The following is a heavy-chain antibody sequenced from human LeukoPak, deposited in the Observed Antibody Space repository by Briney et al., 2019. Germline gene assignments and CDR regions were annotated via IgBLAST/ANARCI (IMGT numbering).Heavy chain of an antibody. V-gene: IGHV4-38-2*02. CDR1: NYSISSDYY. Sequence: SETLSLTCTVSNYSISSDYYWGWIRQPPGKGLEWIGRLFHSGTIYYTPSLKSRVTTSVDTSNNRFSLKLMSVTAADTAVYYCARATRPRGDFDYWGQGTLVTVSS. J-gene: IGHJ4*02. D-gene: IGHD6-6*01. CDR2: LFHSGTI. CDR3: ARATRPRGDFDY.